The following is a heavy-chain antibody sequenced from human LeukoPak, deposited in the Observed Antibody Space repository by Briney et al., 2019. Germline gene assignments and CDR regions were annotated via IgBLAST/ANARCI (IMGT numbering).Heavy chain of an antibody. Sequence: GGSLRLSCAASGFTFSSYAMSWVRQAPGKGLEWVSAISGSGGSTYYADSVKGRFTISRDNSKNTLYLQMNSLRAEDTAVYYCATYDSSGYYFDYWGKGTLVTVSS. CDR2: ISGSGGST. V-gene: IGHV3-23*01. CDR3: ATYDSSGYYFDY. CDR1: GFTFSSYA. D-gene: IGHD3-22*01. J-gene: IGHJ4*02.